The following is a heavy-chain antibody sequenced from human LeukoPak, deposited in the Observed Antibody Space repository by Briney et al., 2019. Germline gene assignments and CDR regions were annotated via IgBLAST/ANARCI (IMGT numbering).Heavy chain of an antibody. D-gene: IGHD4-17*01. V-gene: IGHV1-2*02. Sequence: ASVKVSCKASGYSFTGYHMHWVRQAPGQGLEWMGWISPSSGGTNYEQKFQGRVTMTGDTSISTAYMELNRLTSDDTAVYYCATDSTVTTYFDYWGQGTLVTVSS. CDR3: ATDSTVTTYFDY. CDR2: ISPSSGGT. J-gene: IGHJ4*02. CDR1: GYSFTGYH.